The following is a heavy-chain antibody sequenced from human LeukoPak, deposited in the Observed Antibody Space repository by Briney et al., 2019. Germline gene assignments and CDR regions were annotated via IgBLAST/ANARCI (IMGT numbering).Heavy chain of an antibody. V-gene: IGHV4-59*08. CDR1: GGSISSYY. D-gene: IGHD3-3*01. CDR3: ARGDDFWSGFEYPLHFDY. J-gene: IGHJ4*02. CDR2: IYYSGST. Sequence: SETLSLTCTVSGGSISSYYWSWIRQPPGTGLEWIGYIYYSGSTNYNPSLKSRVTISVDTSKNQFSLKLSSVTAADTAVYYCARGDDFWSGFEYPLHFDYWGQGTLVTVSS.